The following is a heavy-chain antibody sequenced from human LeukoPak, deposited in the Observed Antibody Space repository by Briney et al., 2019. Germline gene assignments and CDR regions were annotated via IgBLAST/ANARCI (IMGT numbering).Heavy chain of an antibody. Sequence: PGXALXLSCAASGFTFRSYGMHWVRQTPGKGLEWVAVIWFDGRNKYYADSVKGRFTISRDNSKNTLFLQMNSLRAEDTAVYYCARDRSGTYSMDYWGQGTLVTVSS. J-gene: IGHJ4*02. D-gene: IGHD1-26*01. V-gene: IGHV3-33*01. CDR1: GFTFRSYG. CDR3: ARDRSGTYSMDY. CDR2: IWFDGRNK.